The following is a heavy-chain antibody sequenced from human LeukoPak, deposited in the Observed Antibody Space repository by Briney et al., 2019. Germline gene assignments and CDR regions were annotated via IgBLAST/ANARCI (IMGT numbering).Heavy chain of an antibody. Sequence: GGSLRLSCAASGFTFSSYAMRWVRQAPGKGLEWVAVISYDGSNKYYADSVKGRFTISRDNSKNTLYLQMNSLRAEDTAVYYCAREGLYGSGSFDYWGQGTLVTVSS. V-gene: IGHV3-30-3*01. D-gene: IGHD3-10*01. CDR3: AREGLYGSGSFDY. CDR2: ISYDGSNK. CDR1: GFTFSSYA. J-gene: IGHJ4*02.